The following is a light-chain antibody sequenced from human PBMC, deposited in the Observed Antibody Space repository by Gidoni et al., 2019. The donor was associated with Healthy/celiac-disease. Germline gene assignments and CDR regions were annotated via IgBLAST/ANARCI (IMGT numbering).Light chain of an antibody. CDR2: KSS. J-gene: IGKJ2*01. V-gene: IGKV1-5*03. CDR1: PSISSW. CDR3: QQYNSYRVT. Sequence: DIQMTQSPSTPSASVGDRVTITCRASPSISSWLAWYQQKPGKAPKLLIYKSSSLESGVPSRFSGSGSGTEFTLTISSLQPDDFATYYCQQYNSYRVTFGQGTKLEIK.